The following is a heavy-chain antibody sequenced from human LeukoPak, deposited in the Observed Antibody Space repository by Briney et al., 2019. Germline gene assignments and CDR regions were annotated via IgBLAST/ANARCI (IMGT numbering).Heavy chain of an antibody. CDR2: IYHSGST. Sequence: SETLSLTCAVSGYSISSGYYWGWIRQPPGKGLEWIGSIYHSGSTYYNPSLKSRVTVSVDTSKNQFSLKVSSVTAADTAVYYCASSRGSSGYYNWFDPWGQGTLVTVSS. J-gene: IGHJ5*02. CDR1: GYSISSGYY. V-gene: IGHV4-38-2*01. CDR3: ASSRGSSGYYNWFDP. D-gene: IGHD3-22*01.